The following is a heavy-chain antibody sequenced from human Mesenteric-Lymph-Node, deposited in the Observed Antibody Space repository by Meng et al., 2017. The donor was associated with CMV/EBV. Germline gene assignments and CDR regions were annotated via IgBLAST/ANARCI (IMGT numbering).Heavy chain of an antibody. D-gene: IGHD5-24*01. CDR3: ARGRWGFDP. Sequence: KVTCKTSGYTFNDYSITWVRQAPGQGLEWMAWISTYNGNTNYVPKLQGRVTVTTDTSTSTVYMELRSLRSDDTAIYYCARGRWGFDPWGQGTLVTVSS. V-gene: IGHV1-18*04. J-gene: IGHJ5*02. CDR2: ISTYNGNT. CDR1: GYTFNDYS.